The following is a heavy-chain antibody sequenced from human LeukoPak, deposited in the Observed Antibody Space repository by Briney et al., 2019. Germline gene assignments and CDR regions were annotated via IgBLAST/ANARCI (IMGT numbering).Heavy chain of an antibody. J-gene: IGHJ4*01. CDR1: GDSVSSGNYY. V-gene: IGHV4-61*01. CDR3: AWGHDDRSGSFDY. CDR2: MSPSGTT. Sequence: SETLSLTCTVSGDSVSSGNYYLTWIRQPPGKGLDWITYMSPSGTTKYNPSPKSRVTTSVDTSRTQFSLRLSSVTAADTAMYYCAWGHDDRSGSFDYWGHGTLVTVSS. D-gene: IGHD3-22*01.